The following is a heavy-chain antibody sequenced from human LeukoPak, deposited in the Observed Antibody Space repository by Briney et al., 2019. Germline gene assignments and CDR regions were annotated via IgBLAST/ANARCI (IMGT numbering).Heavy chain of an antibody. CDR2: TSGDGITT. Sequence: GGSLRLSCAASGFTFHNYAIHWVRQAPGKGLEWVSLTSGDGITTYFADSVKGRFTISRDNSKSSLFLQMNSLRAEDTALYYCARDLHYYVAMDVWGQGTTVTVSS. J-gene: IGHJ6*02. CDR1: GFTFHNYA. D-gene: IGHD3-10*02. CDR3: ARDLHYYVAMDV. V-gene: IGHV3-43*02.